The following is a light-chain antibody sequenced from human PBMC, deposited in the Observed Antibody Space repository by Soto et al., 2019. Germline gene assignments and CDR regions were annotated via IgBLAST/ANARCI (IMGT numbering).Light chain of an antibody. CDR2: DAS. V-gene: IGKV1-5*01. CDR1: QSIPNW. CDR3: KQYNNYSPT. J-gene: IGKJ1*01. Sequence: DIQMTQSPSTLSAFVGDRVTITCRASQSIPNWVAWYQQKPGKAPKLLIYDASNLESGVPSRFSGGGSGTDFTLTVSSLQPDDFATYYCKQYNNYSPTFGQGTKVEV.